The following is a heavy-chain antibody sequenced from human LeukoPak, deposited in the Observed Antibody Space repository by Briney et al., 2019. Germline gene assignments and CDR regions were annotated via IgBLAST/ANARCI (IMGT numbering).Heavy chain of an antibody. V-gene: IGHV4-39*01. CDR1: GGSISSSNYY. CDR2: IYYSGST. CDR3: AIQTTVTTTIEY. D-gene: IGHD4-17*01. Sequence: SETLSLTCTVSGGSISSSNYYWGWIRQPPGKGLEWIGSIYYSGSTYYNPSLKSRVSISGDTSKNQFSLKLTSVTAADTAVYYCAIQTTVTTTIEYWGQGTLVTVSS. J-gene: IGHJ4*02.